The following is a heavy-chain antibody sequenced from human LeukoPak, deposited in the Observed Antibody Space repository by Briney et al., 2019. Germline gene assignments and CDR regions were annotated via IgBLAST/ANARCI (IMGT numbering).Heavy chain of an antibody. CDR2: IYYSGST. J-gene: IGHJ4*02. V-gene: IGHV4-31*03. CDR1: GGSISSSTYY. D-gene: IGHD3-22*01. Sequence: SETLSLTCSVSGGSISSSTYYWSLIRQHPGKGLEWIGYIYYSGSTYYNPSLKSRVTISVDTSKDQFSLKLSSVTAADTAVYYCARDRGSSGLNAAYFDYWGQGTLVTVSS. CDR3: ARDRGSSGLNAAYFDY.